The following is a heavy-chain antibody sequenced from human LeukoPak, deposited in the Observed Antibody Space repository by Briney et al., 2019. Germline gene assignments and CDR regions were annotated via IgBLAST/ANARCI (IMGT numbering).Heavy chain of an antibody. V-gene: IGHV4-31*03. CDR1: GGSISSGGYY. CDR3: ARDAPYSYGPGYYGMDV. J-gene: IGHJ6*02. CDR2: IYYSGST. Sequence: PSETLSLTCTVSGGSISSGGYYWSWIRQHPGKGLEWIGYIYYSGSTYYNPSLKSRVTISVDTSKNQFSLKLSSVTAADTAVYYCARDAPYSYGPGYYGMDVWGQGTTVTVSS. D-gene: IGHD5-18*01.